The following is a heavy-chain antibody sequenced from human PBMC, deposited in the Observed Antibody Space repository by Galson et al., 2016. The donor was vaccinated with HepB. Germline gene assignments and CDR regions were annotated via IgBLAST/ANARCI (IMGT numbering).Heavy chain of an antibody. J-gene: IGHJ4*03. V-gene: IGHV3-33*01. CDR3: ARDLNTAVFNEDNFDI. Sequence: SLRLSCAASGFTFSGYGMPWVRQAPGKGLEWVAVIWPDGNIKYYADSVKGRITIARDNSQSPLYLQMNSQRSEDTALYCCARDLNTAVFNEDNFDIWGQGTMVTVSS. D-gene: IGHD6-19*01. CDR2: IWPDGNIK. CDR1: GFTFSGYG.